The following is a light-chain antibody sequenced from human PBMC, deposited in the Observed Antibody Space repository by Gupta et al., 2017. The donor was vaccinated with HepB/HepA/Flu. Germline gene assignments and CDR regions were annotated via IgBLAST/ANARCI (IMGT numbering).Light chain of an antibody. CDR3: SAYTNARNWE. V-gene: IGLV2-14*01. CDR1: SSDIGSSDTSAYNY. Sequence: QSALTQPASVSGSPGQSITISCTGTSSDIGSSDTSAYNYVSWYQQHPGKAPKLMIYDVSKRPAGVSSCFSGSKSGNTASLTISGLLAEDEADYYCSAYTNARNWEFGGGTKLTVL. CDR2: DVS. J-gene: IGLJ3*02.